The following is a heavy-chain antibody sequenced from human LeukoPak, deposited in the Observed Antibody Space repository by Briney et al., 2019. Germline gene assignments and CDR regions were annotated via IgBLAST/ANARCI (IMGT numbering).Heavy chain of an antibody. CDR2: INHSGST. Sequence: SETLSLTCAVHGGSFNGYYWSWIRQPPGKGLEWIGEINHSGSTSYNPSLKSRVTISVDTSKNQFSLKLSSVTAADTAVYYCASANDYDFWSGYYWDWGQGTLVTVSS. V-gene: IGHV4-34*01. J-gene: IGHJ4*02. CDR3: ASANDYDFWSGYYWD. CDR1: GGSFNGYY. D-gene: IGHD3-3*01.